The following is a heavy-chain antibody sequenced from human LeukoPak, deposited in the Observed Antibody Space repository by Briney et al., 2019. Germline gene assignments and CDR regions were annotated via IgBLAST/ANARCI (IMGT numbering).Heavy chain of an antibody. V-gene: IGHV3-33*01. CDR1: GFTFSSYG. Sequence: GGSLRLSCAASGFTFSSYGMHWVRQAPGKGLEWVAVIWYDGSNKYYADSVKGRFTISRDNSKNTLSLQMNSLRAEDTAVYYCAREAAAGTIYYFDYWGQGTLVTVSS. J-gene: IGHJ4*02. CDR2: IWYDGSNK. D-gene: IGHD6-13*01. CDR3: AREAAAGTIYYFDY.